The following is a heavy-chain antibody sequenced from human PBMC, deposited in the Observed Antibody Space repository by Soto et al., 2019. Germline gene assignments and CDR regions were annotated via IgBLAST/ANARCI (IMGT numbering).Heavy chain of an antibody. V-gene: IGHV3-64*04. CDR1: GFTFSSYA. Sequence: GGSLRLSCSASGFTFSSYAMHWVRQAPGKGLEYVSAISSNGGSTYYADSVKGRFTISRDNSKNTLYLQMNSLRAADTALYFCARSYYYDSTGYYRTFDYWGPGTLVTVS. D-gene: IGHD3-22*01. CDR2: ISSNGGST. CDR3: ARSYYYDSTGYYRTFDY. J-gene: IGHJ4*02.